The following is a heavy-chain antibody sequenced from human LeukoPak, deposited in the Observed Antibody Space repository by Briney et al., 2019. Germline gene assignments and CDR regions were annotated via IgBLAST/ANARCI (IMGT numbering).Heavy chain of an antibody. J-gene: IGHJ5*02. V-gene: IGHV3-53*01. CDR2: IYSDGTT. CDR3: ARDKDA. CDR1: GLTVSNNY. Sequence: GRSLRLSCVVSGLTVSNNYIRWVRQAPGKGLEWVSVIYSDGTTRNADSVKGRFTISRDNSKNTVYLQMDSLRAEDTAVYYCARDKDAWGQGTLVTVSS.